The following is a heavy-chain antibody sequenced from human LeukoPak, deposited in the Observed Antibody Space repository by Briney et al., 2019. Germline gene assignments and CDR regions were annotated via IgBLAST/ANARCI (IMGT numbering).Heavy chain of an antibody. V-gene: IGHV3-53*01. Sequence: GGSLRLSGAASGLAVTDNYFSWVRQAPGKGLEWVSVIFPDGRTYHTDSVKGRFTTSRDRPKNTLLLQINSLRADDTALYHCARTNTVYGDFDYWGQGILVTVSS. J-gene: IGHJ4*02. CDR3: ARTNTVYGDFDY. CDR2: IFPDGRT. D-gene: IGHD2/OR15-2a*01. CDR1: GLAVTDNY.